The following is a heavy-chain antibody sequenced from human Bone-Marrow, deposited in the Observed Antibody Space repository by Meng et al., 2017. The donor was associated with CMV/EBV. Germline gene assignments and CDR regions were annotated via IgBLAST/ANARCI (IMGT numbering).Heavy chain of an antibody. Sequence: GGSLRLSCAASGFTFDDYGMSWVRQAPGKGLEWVSGINWSGVRTGYADSVKGRFTISRDNAKNSLYLQMNSLRAEDTALYYCARGGYCSSISCYAGARDYYGMDVWGQGTTVTVSS. CDR1: GFTFDDYG. D-gene: IGHD2-2*01. J-gene: IGHJ6*02. V-gene: IGHV3-20*04. CDR2: INWSGVRT. CDR3: ARGGYCSSISCYAGARDYYGMDV.